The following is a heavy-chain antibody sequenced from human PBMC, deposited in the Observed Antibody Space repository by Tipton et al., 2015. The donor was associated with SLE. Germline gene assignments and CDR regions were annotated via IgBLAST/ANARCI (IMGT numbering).Heavy chain of an antibody. CDR1: GGSFSGYY. D-gene: IGHD2-2*01. Sequence: TLSLTCAVYGGSFSGYYWSWIRQPPGKGLEWMGEIYYTGNTNYNPSLKSRVTMSVDTSKSQFSLKLTFVSAADTAIYYCARMGLCTTTTCNEGAFDVWGQGSMVTVSS. V-gene: IGHV4-34*01. J-gene: IGHJ3*01. CDR2: IYYTGNT. CDR3: ARMGLCTTTTCNEGAFDV.